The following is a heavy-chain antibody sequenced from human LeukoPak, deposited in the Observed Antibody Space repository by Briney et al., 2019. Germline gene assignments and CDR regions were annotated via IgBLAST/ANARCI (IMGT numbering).Heavy chain of an antibody. J-gene: IGHJ4*02. V-gene: IGHV4-39*07. CDR3: ARAITRSYFDY. Sequence: PSETLSLTCTVSGGSISSSSYYWGWLRQPPGKGLEWIGSIYYSGSTYYNPSLKSRVTISVDTSKNQFSRKLSSVTAADTAVYYCARAITRSYFDYWGQGTLVTVSS. CDR1: GGSISSSSYY. CDR2: IYYSGST. D-gene: IGHD5-12*01.